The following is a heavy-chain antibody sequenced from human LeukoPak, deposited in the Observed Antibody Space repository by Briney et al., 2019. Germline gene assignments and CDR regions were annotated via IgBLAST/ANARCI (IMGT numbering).Heavy chain of an antibody. CDR3: ARGTQYEYLWGSNTSSDI. Sequence: ALVKVSCKASGYSFRTYGISWVRQAPGQGLEWMGWISAKDGNTIYAQRFQDRVIMTTDTSTSTVYMELRSLTSDDTAVYYCARGTQYEYLWGSNTSSDIWGQGTRVTVSS. CDR2: ISAKDGNT. CDR1: GYSFRTYG. V-gene: IGHV1-18*01. J-gene: IGHJ4*02. D-gene: IGHD3-16*01.